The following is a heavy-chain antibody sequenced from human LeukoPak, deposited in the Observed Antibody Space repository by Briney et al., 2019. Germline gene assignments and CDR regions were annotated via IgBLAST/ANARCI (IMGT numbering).Heavy chain of an antibody. D-gene: IGHD3-16*02. CDR2: IYYSGST. CDR1: GGSISSGGYY. V-gene: IGHV4-30-4*08. CDR3: ARGPNYVWGSYQYFDY. J-gene: IGHJ4*02. Sequence: PSETLSLTCTVSGGSISSGGYYWSWIRQPPGKGLEWIGYIYYSGSTSYNPSLKSRVTISVDTSRNQFSLKLTSVTAADTAVYYCARGPNYVWGSYQYFDYWGQGTLVTVSS.